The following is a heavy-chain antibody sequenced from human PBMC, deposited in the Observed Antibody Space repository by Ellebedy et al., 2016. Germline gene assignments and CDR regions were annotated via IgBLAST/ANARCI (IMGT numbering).Heavy chain of an antibody. CDR3: ARERVPMMGYDGFDY. CDR1: GFTFSSYG. D-gene: IGHD2-8*01. Sequence: GGSLRLSCSASGFTFSSYGMHWVRQAPGKGLEWVAVIWYDGSNKYYADSVKGRFTISIDNSKNTLYLQMNSLRSEDTAVYYCARERVPMMGYDGFDYWGQGTLVTVSS. J-gene: IGHJ4*02. CDR2: IWYDGSNK. V-gene: IGHV3-33*08.